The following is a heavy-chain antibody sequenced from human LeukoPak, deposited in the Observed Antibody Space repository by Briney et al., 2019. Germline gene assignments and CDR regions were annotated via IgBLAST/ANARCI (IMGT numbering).Heavy chain of an antibody. J-gene: IGHJ3*02. Sequence: GGSLRLSCAASGFTFDDYAMHWVRQAPGKGLEWVSGISWNSGSIGYADSVKGRFTISRDNAKNSLYLQMNSLRAEDTAVYYCAKGPAATNDAFDIWGQGTMVTVSS. CDR2: ISWNSGSI. CDR3: AKGPAATNDAFDI. D-gene: IGHD2-2*01. CDR1: GFTFDDYA. V-gene: IGHV3-9*01.